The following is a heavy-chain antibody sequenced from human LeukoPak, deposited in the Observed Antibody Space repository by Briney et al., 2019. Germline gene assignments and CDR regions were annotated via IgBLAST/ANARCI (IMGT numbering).Heavy chain of an antibody. Sequence: PGGSLRLSCAASGFTFDDYAMHWVRHAPGKGLEWVSLISWDGGSAYYADSVKGRFTISRDNSKNSLYLQMNSLRAEDTALYYCAKDLGSYGSHYYYGMDVWGQGTTVTVSS. CDR2: ISWDGGSA. J-gene: IGHJ6*02. CDR3: AKDLGSYGSHYYYGMDV. V-gene: IGHV3-43D*03. CDR1: GFTFDDYA. D-gene: IGHD5-18*01.